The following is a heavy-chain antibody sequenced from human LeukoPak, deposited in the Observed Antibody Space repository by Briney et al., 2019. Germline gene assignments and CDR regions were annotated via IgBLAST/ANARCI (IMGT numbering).Heavy chain of an antibody. CDR3: ARCSVPADDY. Sequence: PGGSLRLSCAASGFTFSSYSMNWVRQAPGKGLEWVSSISSSSSYIYYADSVKGRFTISRDNAKNSPYLQMNSLRAEDTAVYYCARCSVPADDYWGQGTLVTVSS. V-gene: IGHV3-21*01. D-gene: IGHD2-2*01. J-gene: IGHJ4*02. CDR1: GFTFSSYS. CDR2: ISSSSSYI.